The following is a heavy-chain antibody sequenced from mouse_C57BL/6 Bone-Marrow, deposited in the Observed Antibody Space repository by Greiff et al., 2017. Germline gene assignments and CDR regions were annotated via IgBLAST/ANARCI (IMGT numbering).Heavy chain of an antibody. V-gene: IGHV1-81*01. Sequence: VQLQQSGAELARPGASVKLSCKASGYTFTSYGISWVKQRTGQGLEWIGEIYPRSGNTYYNEKFKGKATLPADKSSSTAYMELRILTSEDSAVYFYARRRRGGPLFDYWGQGTTRTVSS. CDR2: IYPRSGNT. CDR3: ARRRRGGPLFDY. CDR1: GYTFTSYG. J-gene: IGHJ2*01.